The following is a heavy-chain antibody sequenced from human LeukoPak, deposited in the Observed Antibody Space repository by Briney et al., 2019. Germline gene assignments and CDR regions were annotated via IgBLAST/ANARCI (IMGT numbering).Heavy chain of an antibody. V-gene: IGHV4-34*01. D-gene: IGHD1-26*01. Sequence: SETLSLTCVVYGGSFSGHYWSWIRQPPGKGLEWIGEINHSGATNYNPSLKSRVTISVDTSKNQFSLKLSSVTAADTAVYYCARLSTEPPSDYWGQGTLVTVSS. CDR2: INHSGAT. J-gene: IGHJ4*02. CDR3: ARLSTEPPSDY. CDR1: GGSFSGHY.